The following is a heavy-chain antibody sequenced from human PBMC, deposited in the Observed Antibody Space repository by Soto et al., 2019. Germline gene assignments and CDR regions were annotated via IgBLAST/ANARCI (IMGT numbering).Heavy chain of an antibody. CDR2: IKVDSGYT. V-gene: IGHV1-18*04. D-gene: IGHD3-9*01. CDR1: GYPFIKYG. J-gene: IGHJ5*02. Sequence: QLQLVQSAAEVKKPGASVRVSCKAYGYPFIKYGISWIRQAPEQGLEWMGWIKVDSGYTNYAQKFQGRVTMTADTSSDTAFMELRSLSLDATAVYFCATAYDTGFDPWGQGTLVSVSS. CDR3: ATAYDTGFDP.